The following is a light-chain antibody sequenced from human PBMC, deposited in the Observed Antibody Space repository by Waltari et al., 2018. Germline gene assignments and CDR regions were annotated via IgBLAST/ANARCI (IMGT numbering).Light chain of an antibody. CDR2: GAS. Sequence: EVVLTQSPGTLSLSPGESATLSCRASQSVSSRYLGWYQQKPGQAPRLLIFGASSRATGVPDKFSGSGSGTDFTLTISRLEPEDFAVYYCQQYGSSPRTFGQGTKVEIK. CDR1: QSVSSRY. V-gene: IGKV3-20*01. J-gene: IGKJ1*01. CDR3: QQYGSSPRT.